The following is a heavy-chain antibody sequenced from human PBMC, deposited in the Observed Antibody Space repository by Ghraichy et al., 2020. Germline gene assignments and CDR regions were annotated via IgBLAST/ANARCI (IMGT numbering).Heavy chain of an antibody. V-gene: IGHV1-24*01. CDR1: GYTLTELS. CDR3: ATVMTTVTINAFDI. J-gene: IGHJ3*02. Sequence: ASVKVSCKVSGYTLTELSMHWVRQAPGKGLEWMGGFDPEDGETIYAQKFQGRVTMTEDTSTDTAYMELSSLGSEDTAVYYCATVMTTVTINAFDIWGQGTMVTVSS. CDR2: FDPEDGET. D-gene: IGHD4-17*01.